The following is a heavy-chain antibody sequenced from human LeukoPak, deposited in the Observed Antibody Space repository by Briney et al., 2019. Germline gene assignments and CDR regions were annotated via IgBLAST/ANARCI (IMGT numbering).Heavy chain of an antibody. CDR1: GFTFSSYA. D-gene: IGHD1-26*01. Sequence: PGGSLRLSCAASGFTFSSYAMSWVRQAPGKGLEWVSAISGSGGSTYYADSVKGRFTISRDNSKNTLYLQMNSLRVEDTAVYYCARAGVGAIYYFDYWGQGTLVTVSS. CDR2: ISGSGGST. J-gene: IGHJ4*02. V-gene: IGHV3-23*01. CDR3: ARAGVGAIYYFDY.